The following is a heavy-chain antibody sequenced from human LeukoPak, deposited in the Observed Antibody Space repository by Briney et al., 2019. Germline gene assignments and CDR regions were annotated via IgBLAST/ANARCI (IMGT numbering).Heavy chain of an antibody. V-gene: IGHV3-7*01. CDR2: IKEDGSEK. Sequence: PGGSLRLSCAASGFTFSSYSMNWVRQAPGKGLESVANIKEDGSEKYYVDSVKGRFTISRDNAKNSLYLEMDSLRAEDTAVYYCARPILMWFGESRGGAFDFWGQGIMVAVSS. CDR3: ARPILMWFGESRGGAFDF. J-gene: IGHJ3*01. D-gene: IGHD3-10*01. CDR1: GFTFSSYS.